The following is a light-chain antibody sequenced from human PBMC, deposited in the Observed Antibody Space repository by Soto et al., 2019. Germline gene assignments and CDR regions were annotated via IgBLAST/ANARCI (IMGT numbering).Light chain of an antibody. Sequence: EIVLTQSPATLSLSPGERATLSCRASQSVSSYLAWYQQKPGQAPRLLIFDASNRATGIPARFSGSGSGTDFTLTISSLEPEDFAIYYCQHRSNWPLTFGGGTKVEIQ. CDR2: DAS. CDR3: QHRSNWPLT. J-gene: IGKJ4*01. CDR1: QSVSSY. V-gene: IGKV3-11*01.